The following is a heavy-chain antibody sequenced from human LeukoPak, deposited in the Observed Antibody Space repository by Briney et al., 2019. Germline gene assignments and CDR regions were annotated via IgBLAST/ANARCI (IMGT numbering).Heavy chain of an antibody. Sequence: GASVKVSCKASGYTFTGYYMHWVRPAPGQGLERMVWINPNSGGTNYAQKFQGRVTMTRDTSISTAYMVLSRLRSDDTAVYYCARFYYYYDSSGILTLYFDYWGQGTLVSVSS. J-gene: IGHJ4*02. CDR3: ARFYYYYDSSGILTLYFDY. D-gene: IGHD3-22*01. CDR2: INPNSGGT. V-gene: IGHV1-2*02. CDR1: GYTFTGYY.